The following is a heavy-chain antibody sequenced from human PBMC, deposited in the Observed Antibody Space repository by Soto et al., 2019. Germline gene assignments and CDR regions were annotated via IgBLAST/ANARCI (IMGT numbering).Heavy chain of an antibody. CDR2: INPNSGGT. CDR3: AREGTRDAFDI. CDR1: GYTFTGYY. V-gene: IGHV1-2*02. J-gene: IGHJ3*02. Sequence: ASVKVSCKASGYTFTGYYMHWVRQAPGQGLEWMGRINPNSGGTNYAQKFQGRVTMTTDKSTSTAYMELSSLRSEDTAVYYCAREGTRDAFDIWGQGTMVTVSS. D-gene: IGHD1-1*01.